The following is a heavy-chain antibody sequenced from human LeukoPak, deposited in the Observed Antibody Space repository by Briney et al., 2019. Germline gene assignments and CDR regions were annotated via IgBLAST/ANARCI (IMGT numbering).Heavy chain of an antibody. Sequence: KSSETLSLSCTVSGGSISTINYYWGWIRQPPGKGLEWIGNIYYSGSTYYNPSLKSRVTISVDTSKNQFSLKLSSVTAADTAVYYCARGGSPLYGSGILGAFDIWGQGTMVTVSS. D-gene: IGHD3-10*01. CDR2: IYYSGST. J-gene: IGHJ3*02. CDR3: ARGGSPLYGSGILGAFDI. V-gene: IGHV4-39*07. CDR1: GGSISTINYY.